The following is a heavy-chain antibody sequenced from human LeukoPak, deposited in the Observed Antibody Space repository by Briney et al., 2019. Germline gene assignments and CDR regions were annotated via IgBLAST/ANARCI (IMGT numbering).Heavy chain of an antibody. D-gene: IGHD3-10*01. CDR1: GFTFSTYT. Sequence: GGSLRLSCAASGFTFSTYTMNWVRQAPGKGLEWVSSISSSSGYKYYADSVKGRFTISRDNAKNSLYLQMNSLRAEDTAVYYCARVGRGFGELFAYYYYMDVWGKGTTVTVSS. V-gene: IGHV3-21*01. CDR3: ARVGRGFGELFAYYYYMDV. J-gene: IGHJ6*03. CDR2: ISSSSGYK.